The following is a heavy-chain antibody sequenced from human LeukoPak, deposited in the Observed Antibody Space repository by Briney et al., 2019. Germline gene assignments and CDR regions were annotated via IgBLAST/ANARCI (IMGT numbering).Heavy chain of an antibody. Sequence: ASVKVSCKASGYTFTGYYMHWVRQAPGQGLEWMGWINPNSGGTNYAQKFQGRVTMTRDMSISTAYMELSRLRSDDTAVYYCARDPSNSGYDYLYYFDYWGQGTLVTVSS. CDR2: INPNSGGT. J-gene: IGHJ4*02. D-gene: IGHD5-12*01. CDR1: GYTFTGYY. CDR3: ARDPSNSGYDYLYYFDY. V-gene: IGHV1-2*02.